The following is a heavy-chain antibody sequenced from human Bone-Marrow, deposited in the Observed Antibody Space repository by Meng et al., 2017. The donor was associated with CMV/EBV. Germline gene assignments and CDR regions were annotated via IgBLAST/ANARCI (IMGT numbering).Heavy chain of an antibody. Sequence: GGPLRLSCAGSGFTFSNYWMAWVRQAPGKGLEWVASIKHDGSEKYYVDSVKGRFAISRDYAKNSLYLRMDSLRDEDTAVYHCARGFDFWSGSYAAANWFDPWGQRTLVTVSS. CDR1: GFTFSNYW. CDR2: IKHDGSEK. CDR3: ARGFDFWSGSYAAANWFDP. V-gene: IGHV3-7*01. D-gene: IGHD3-3*01. J-gene: IGHJ5*02.